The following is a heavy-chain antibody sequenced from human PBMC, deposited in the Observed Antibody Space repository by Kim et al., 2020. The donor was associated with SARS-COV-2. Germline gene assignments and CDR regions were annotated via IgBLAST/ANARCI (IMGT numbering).Heavy chain of an antibody. J-gene: IGHJ5*02. D-gene: IGHD5-18*01. CDR2: IYPGDSDT. V-gene: IGHV5-51*01. Sequence: GESLKISCKGSGYSFTSYWIGWVRQMPGKGLEWMGIIYPGDSDTRYSPSFQGQVTISADKSISTAYLQWSSLKASDTAMYYCARHLRRGYSYGYWFDPWGQGTLVTVSS. CDR3: ARHLRRGYSYGYWFDP. CDR1: GYSFTSYW.